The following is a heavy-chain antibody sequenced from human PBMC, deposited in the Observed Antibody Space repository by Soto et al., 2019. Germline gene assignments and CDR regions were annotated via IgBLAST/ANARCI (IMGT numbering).Heavy chain of an antibody. CDR2: ISGSGGST. D-gene: IGHD6-6*01. V-gene: IGHV3-23*01. CDR3: AKDGTAARLKGRMDV. J-gene: IGHJ6*02. CDR1: GFTFSSYA. Sequence: GGSLRLSCAASGFTFSSYAMSWVRQAPGKGLEWVSAISGSGGSTYYADSVKGRFTISRDNSKNTLYLQMNSLRAEDTAVYYCAKDGTAARLKGRMDVWGQGTTVTVSS.